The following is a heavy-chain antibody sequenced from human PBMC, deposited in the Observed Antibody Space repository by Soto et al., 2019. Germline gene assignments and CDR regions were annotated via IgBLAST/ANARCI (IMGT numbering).Heavy chain of an antibody. J-gene: IGHJ4*02. V-gene: IGHV4-4*02. CDR2: SHESGNT. D-gene: IGHD5-12*01. Sequence: PSETLSLTCTVSGVSISSHDLWTWVRQPPGKGLEWIGESHESGNTNYNSSLESRVTISLDKSKNQFSLKLTSVTVADTAVYYCATRDSGRFYWGQGTLVTVPQ. CDR3: ATRDSGRFY. CDR1: GVSISSHDL.